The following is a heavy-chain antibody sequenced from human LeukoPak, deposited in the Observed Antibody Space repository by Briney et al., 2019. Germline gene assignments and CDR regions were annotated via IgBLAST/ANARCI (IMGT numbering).Heavy chain of an antibody. D-gene: IGHD2-2*01. CDR3: ARPGGRYCSSTSCQEYFQH. CDR2: IWYDGSNK. Sequence: PGGSLRLSCAASGFTFSSYGMHWVRQAPGKGLEWVAVIWYDGSNKYYADSVKGRFTISRDNSKNMLYLQMNSLRAEDTAVYYCARPGGRYCSSTSCQEYFQHWGQGTLVTVSS. CDR1: GFTFSSYG. J-gene: IGHJ1*01. V-gene: IGHV3-33*01.